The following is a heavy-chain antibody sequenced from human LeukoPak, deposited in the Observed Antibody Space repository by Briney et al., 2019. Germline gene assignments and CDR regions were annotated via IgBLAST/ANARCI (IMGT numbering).Heavy chain of an antibody. D-gene: IGHD6-19*01. J-gene: IGHJ5*02. CDR3: ARDRQQWLAQGFDP. CDR2: ISSSSSYI. CDR1: GFTISSYS. Sequence: GGSLRLSCAASGFTISSYSINWVRQAPGKGLEWVSSISSSSSYIYYADSVKGRFTISRDNAKNSLYLQMNSLRAEDTAVYYCARDRQQWLAQGFDPWGQGTLVTVSS. V-gene: IGHV3-21*01.